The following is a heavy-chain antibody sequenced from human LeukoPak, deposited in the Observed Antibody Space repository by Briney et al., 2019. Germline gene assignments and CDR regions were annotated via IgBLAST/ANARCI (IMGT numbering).Heavy chain of an antibody. CDR2: INHSGST. Sequence: PSETLSLTCAVYGGSFSGYYWSWIRQPPGKGLEWIGEINHSGSTNYNPSLKSRVTISVGTSKNQFSLKLSSVTAADTAVYYCARGAPGATTHFDYWGQGTLVTVSS. V-gene: IGHV4-34*01. J-gene: IGHJ4*02. CDR1: GGSFSGYY. CDR3: ARGAPGATTHFDY. D-gene: IGHD1-26*01.